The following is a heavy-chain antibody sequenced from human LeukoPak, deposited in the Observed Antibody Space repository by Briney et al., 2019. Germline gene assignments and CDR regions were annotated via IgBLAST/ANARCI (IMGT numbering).Heavy chain of an antibody. J-gene: IGHJ4*02. Sequence: GGSLRLSCAASGFTFSSYEMNWVRQAPGKGLEWVSYISSSGSTIYYADSVKGRFTISRDNAKNSLYLQMNSLRAEDTAVYYCAREKAIGYYGSGSYYCDLFDYWGQGTLVTVSS. V-gene: IGHV3-48*03. CDR2: ISSSGSTI. D-gene: IGHD3-10*01. CDR3: AREKAIGYYGSGSYYCDLFDY. CDR1: GFTFSSYE.